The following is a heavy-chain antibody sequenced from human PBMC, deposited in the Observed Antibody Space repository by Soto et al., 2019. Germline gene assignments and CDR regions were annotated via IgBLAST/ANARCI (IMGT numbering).Heavy chain of an antibody. V-gene: IGHV1-18*04. CDR1: GYTFTNYG. CDR2: ISTNSGQT. J-gene: IGHJ5*02. CDR3: AREEYRQFDP. D-gene: IGHD3-16*02. Sequence: QVQLVQSGTEVKKPGASVKVSCKASGYTFTNYGIPWVRQAPGQGLEWMGWISTNSGQTDYAQKFRGRVTMTTDRCTTTAYMDLRSRGTEDTAVYDCAREEYRQFDPWGQGTLVTVSS.